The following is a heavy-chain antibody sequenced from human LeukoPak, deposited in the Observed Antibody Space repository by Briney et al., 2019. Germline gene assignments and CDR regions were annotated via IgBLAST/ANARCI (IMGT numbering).Heavy chain of an antibody. CDR3: ARGYSYGYDFDY. CDR1: GFTFSSYG. D-gene: IGHD5-18*01. V-gene: IGHV3-30*03. Sequence: TGRSLRLSCAASGFTFSSYGMHWVRQAPGKGLEWVAVISYDGSNKYYADSVKGRFTISRDNSKNTLYLQMNSLRAEDTAVYYCARGYSYGYDFDYWGHGTLVTVSS. J-gene: IGHJ4*01. CDR2: ISYDGSNK.